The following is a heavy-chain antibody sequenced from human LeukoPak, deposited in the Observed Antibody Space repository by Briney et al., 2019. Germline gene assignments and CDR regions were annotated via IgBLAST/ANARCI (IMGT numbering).Heavy chain of an antibody. V-gene: IGHV1-18*01. Sequence: ASVKVSCKASGYSFTSYGFNWVRQAPGQGLEWMGWMSAYNGKTNYAHSLQGRVTVTADTSTSTAYMELSRLRSDDTAVYYCARDYYDRGAFDIWGQGTMVTVSS. J-gene: IGHJ3*02. D-gene: IGHD3-22*01. CDR1: GYSFTSYG. CDR3: ARDYYDRGAFDI. CDR2: MSAYNGKT.